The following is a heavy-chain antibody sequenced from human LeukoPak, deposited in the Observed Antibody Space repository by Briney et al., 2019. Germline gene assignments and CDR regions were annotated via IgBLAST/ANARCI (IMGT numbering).Heavy chain of an antibody. CDR1: GYSISSGYY. D-gene: IGHD6-19*01. CDR3: ARDSLGYSSGWYPFDAFDI. J-gene: IGHJ3*02. CDR2: IYYSGST. V-gene: IGHV4-38-2*02. Sequence: PSETLSLTCTVSGYSISSGYYWGWIRQPPGKGLEWIGSIYYSGSTHYNPSLKSRVTISVDTSKNQFSLKLSSVTAADTAVYYCARDSLGYSSGWYPFDAFDIWGQGTMVTVSS.